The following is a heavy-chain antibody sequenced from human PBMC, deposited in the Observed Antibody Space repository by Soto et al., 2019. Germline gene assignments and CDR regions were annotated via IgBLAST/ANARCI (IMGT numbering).Heavy chain of an antibody. CDR1: GGSISSYY. Sequence: SETLSLTCTVSGGSISSYYWSWIRQPPGKGLEWIGYIYYSGSTNYNPSLKSRVTISVDTSKNQFSLKLSSVTAADTAVYYCARGNLDFWTSSFSYGMDVWGQGTTVTVSS. J-gene: IGHJ6*02. V-gene: IGHV4-59*01. CDR2: IYYSGST. CDR3: ARGNLDFWTSSFSYGMDV. D-gene: IGHD3-3*01.